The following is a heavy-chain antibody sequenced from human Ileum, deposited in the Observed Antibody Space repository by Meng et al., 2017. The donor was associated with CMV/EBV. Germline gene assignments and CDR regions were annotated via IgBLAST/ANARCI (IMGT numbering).Heavy chain of an antibody. D-gene: IGHD1-26*01. Sequence: LTCAVYGGSISTYYWSWIRQSPEKGLEWIGEITHSGSTKYNPSLQPRVTISLDTSMNQFSLRLSSVAAADTAVYYCARASLGATPFDYWGQGTLVTVSS. J-gene: IGHJ4*02. V-gene: IGHV4-34*01. CDR1: GGSISTYY. CDR3: ARASLGATPFDY. CDR2: ITHSGST.